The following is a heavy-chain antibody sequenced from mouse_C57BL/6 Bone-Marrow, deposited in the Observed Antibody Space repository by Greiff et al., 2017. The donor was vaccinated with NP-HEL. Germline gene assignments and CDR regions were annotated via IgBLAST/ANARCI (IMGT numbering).Heavy chain of an antibody. CDR1: GYTFTDYN. CDR2: INPNNGGT. Sequence: EVQLQESGPELVKPGASVKIPCKASGYTFTDYNMDWVKQSHGKSLEWIRDINPNNGGTIYNQKFKGKATLTVDKSSSTAYMELRSLTSEDTAVYYCARRGQLRLWFAYWGQGTLVTVSA. D-gene: IGHD3-2*02. V-gene: IGHV1-18*01. CDR3: ARRGQLRLWFAY. J-gene: IGHJ3*01.